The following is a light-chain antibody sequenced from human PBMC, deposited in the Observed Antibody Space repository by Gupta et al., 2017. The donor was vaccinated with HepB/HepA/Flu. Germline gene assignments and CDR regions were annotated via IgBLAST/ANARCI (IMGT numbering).Light chain of an antibody. CDR1: HDIKNY. CDR2: GAS. V-gene: IGKV1-39*01. J-gene: IGKJ2*01. CDR3: QQSNSYPPT. Sequence: DIQMTQPPSSLSASVGDRVTIACRASHDIKNYLNWYQQKAGRAPTVLISGASILESGVSSRFSGSGSGTDFTLTITKLQPDEFATYYCQQSNSYPPTFGQGTXVE.